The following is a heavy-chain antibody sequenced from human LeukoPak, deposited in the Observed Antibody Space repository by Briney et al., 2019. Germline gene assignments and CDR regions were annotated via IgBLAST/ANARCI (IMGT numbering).Heavy chain of an antibody. CDR1: GSTFSNYA. CDR3: AKDAAGSYPDAFDI. J-gene: IGHJ3*02. Sequence: GGSLRLSCTASGSTFSNYAMTWVRQAPGKGLEWVSAIRPNGGSTSYADSVKGRFTISRDNSKNTLYLQMNSLRVEDTAIYYCAKDAAGSYPDAFDIWGQGTMVTVSS. D-gene: IGHD3-10*01. CDR2: IRPNGGST. V-gene: IGHV3-23*01.